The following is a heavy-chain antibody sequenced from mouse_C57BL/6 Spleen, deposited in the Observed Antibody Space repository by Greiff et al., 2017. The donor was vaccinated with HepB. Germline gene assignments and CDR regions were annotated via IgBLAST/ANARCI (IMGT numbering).Heavy chain of an antibody. Sequence: QVQLQQPGAELVMPGASVKLSCKASGYTFTRYWMHWVKQRPGQGLEWIGEIDPSDSYTNYNQKFKGKSTLTVDKSSSTAYMQLSSLTSEDSAVYYCARGSGSLFYYAMDYWGQGTSVTVSS. CDR1: GYTFTRYW. J-gene: IGHJ4*01. CDR3: ARGSGSLFYYAMDY. CDR2: IDPSDSYT. D-gene: IGHD4-1*01. V-gene: IGHV1-69*01.